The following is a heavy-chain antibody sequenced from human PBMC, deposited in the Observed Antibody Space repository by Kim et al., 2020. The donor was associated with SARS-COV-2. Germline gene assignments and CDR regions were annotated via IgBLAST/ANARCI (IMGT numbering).Heavy chain of an antibody. D-gene: IGHD2-2*01. CDR2: IYPGDSDT. Sequence: GESLKISCKGSGYSFTSYWIGWVRQMPGKGLEWMGIIYPGDSDTRYSPSFQGQVTISADKSISTAYLQWSSLKASDTAMYYCARHLRDIVVVPAARPYYYYYYGMEGWGQGTTVTVYS. CDR1: GYSFTSYW. V-gene: IGHV5-51*01. CDR3: ARHLRDIVVVPAARPYYYYYYGMEG. J-gene: IGHJ6*02.